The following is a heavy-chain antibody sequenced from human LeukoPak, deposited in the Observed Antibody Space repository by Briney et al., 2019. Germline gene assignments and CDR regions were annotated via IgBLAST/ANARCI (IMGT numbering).Heavy chain of an antibody. CDR3: AKPYDSSLYTNLDY. CDR1: GFTFRTYA. Sequence: PGGSLRLSCVAPGFTFRTYAMHWVRQAPGKGLEWVTVISYDGSKKYYADSVKGRFTISRDNSKNTLYLQVDSLRPEDTAVYYCAKPYDSSLYTNLDYWGQGTLVTVSS. V-gene: IGHV3-30-3*02. J-gene: IGHJ4*02. D-gene: IGHD3-22*01. CDR2: ISYDGSKK.